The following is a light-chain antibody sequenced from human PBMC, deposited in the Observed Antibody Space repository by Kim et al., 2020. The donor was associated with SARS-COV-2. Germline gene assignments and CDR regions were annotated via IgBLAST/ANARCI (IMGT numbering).Light chain of an antibody. CDR3: QQYGNSPPET. CDR1: QSVSSSY. V-gene: IGKV3-20*01. J-gene: IGKJ1*01. CDR2: GAS. Sequence: EMVLTQPPGTLPLSPGERATPSCRASQSVSSSYLAWYQQKPGQAPRLLIYGASSRATGIPDRFSGSGSGTDFTLTISRLEPEDFAVYYCQQYGNSPPETFGQGTKVDIK.